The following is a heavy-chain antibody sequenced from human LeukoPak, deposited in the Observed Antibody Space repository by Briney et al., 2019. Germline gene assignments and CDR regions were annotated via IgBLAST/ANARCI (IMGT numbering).Heavy chain of an antibody. CDR3: ARDLGAATGSPYFDY. Sequence: GGSLRLSCAASGFTFSSYGMSWVRQAPGEGLEWVANIKQDGSEKYYVDSVKGRFTISRDNAKNSLYLQMNSLRAEDTAIYYCARDLGAATGSPYFDYWGQGTLLTVSS. CDR2: IKQDGSEK. D-gene: IGHD6-13*01. CDR1: GFTFSSYG. V-gene: IGHV3-7*01. J-gene: IGHJ4*02.